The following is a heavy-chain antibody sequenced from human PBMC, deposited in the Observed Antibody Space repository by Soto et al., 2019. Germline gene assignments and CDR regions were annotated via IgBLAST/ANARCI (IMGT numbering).Heavy chain of an antibody. CDR3: ARDAPGEAPY. V-gene: IGHV4-31*03. Sequence: QVQLQESGPGLVRPSQTLSLTCTVSGGSITNGDYYWNWIRQHTGKGLEWIGYINYRGTTFYNPSLKSRVFISVETSNNQFSLNLSSVTAADTAVYFCARDAPGEAPYWGQGTLVTVSS. CDR2: INYRGTT. CDR1: GGSITNGDYY. J-gene: IGHJ4*02. D-gene: IGHD2-2*01.